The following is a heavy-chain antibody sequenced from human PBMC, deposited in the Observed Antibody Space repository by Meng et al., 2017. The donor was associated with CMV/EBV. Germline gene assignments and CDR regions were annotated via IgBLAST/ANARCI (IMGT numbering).Heavy chain of an antibody. Sequence: SVKVSCKASGGTFSSYAISWVRQAPGQGLEWMGGIIPIFGTANYAQKFQGRVTITTDKSTSTAYMELSSLRSEDTAVYYCASYTEDIVVVPAAPDYYGMDVWGQGTTVTVSS. D-gene: IGHD2-2*01. CDR3: ASYTEDIVVVPAAPDYYGMDV. J-gene: IGHJ6*02. CDR2: IIPIFGTA. V-gene: IGHV1-69*05. CDR1: GGTFSSYA.